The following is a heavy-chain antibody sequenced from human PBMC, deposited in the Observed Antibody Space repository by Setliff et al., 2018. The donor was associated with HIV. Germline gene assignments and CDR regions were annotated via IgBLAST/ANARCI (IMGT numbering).Heavy chain of an antibody. Sequence: GASVKVSCKTSGGTFTNYVISWVRQAPGQGFEWMGRIIPIYNIPHYSQSFQGRVTMTADESTSTAYMDLTGLTSEDTAVYYCATEQTGVAAAAFGGGSAWSDDGFDIWGRGTMVTVSS. CDR1: GGTFTNYV. D-gene: IGHD6-19*01. V-gene: IGHV1-69*13. CDR3: ATEQTGVAAAAFGGGSAWSDDGFDI. CDR2: IIPIYNIP. J-gene: IGHJ3*02.